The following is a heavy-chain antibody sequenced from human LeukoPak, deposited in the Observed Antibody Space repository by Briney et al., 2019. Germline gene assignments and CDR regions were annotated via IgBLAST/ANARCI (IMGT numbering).Heavy chain of an antibody. CDR3: ARARSSYGYGDAFDI. D-gene: IGHD5-18*01. CDR2: ISPSGDIT. V-gene: IGHV3-23*01. J-gene: IGHJ3*02. CDR1: GFTFTTHG. Sequence: PGGSLRLSCAASGFTFTTHGINWVRQAPGKGLEWVSAISPSGDITYYADSVKGRFTISRDNSKNTLYLQMNSLRAEDTAVYYCARARSSYGYGDAFDIWGQGTMVTVSS.